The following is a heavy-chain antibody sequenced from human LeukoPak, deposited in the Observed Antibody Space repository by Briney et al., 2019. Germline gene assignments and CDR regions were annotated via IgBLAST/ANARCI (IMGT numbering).Heavy chain of an antibody. CDR1: GFTFSSYA. J-gene: IGHJ6*02. CDR2: ISGSGGST. V-gene: IGHV3-23*01. CDR3: AKGHQNDRRFHYYGSGSPTVYYYGMDV. Sequence: PGGSLRLSCAASGFTFSSYAMSWVRQAPGKGLEWVSAISGSGGSTYYADSVKGRFTISRDNSKNTLYLQMNSLRAEDTAVYYCAKGHQNDRRFHYYGSGSPTVYYYGMDVWGQGTTVTVSS. D-gene: IGHD3-10*01.